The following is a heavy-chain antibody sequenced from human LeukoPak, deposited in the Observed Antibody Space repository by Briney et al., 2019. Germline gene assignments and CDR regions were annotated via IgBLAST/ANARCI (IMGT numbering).Heavy chain of an antibody. Sequence: PGGSLRPSCAASGFTFSSYSMNWVRQAPGKGLEWVSYISSSSSTIYYADSVKGRFTISRDNAKNSLYLQMNSLRAEDTAVYYCARVYSRGWYRGGPTHFDYWGQGTLVTVSS. CDR2: ISSSSSTI. CDR1: GFTFSSYS. J-gene: IGHJ4*02. D-gene: IGHD6-19*01. CDR3: ARVYSRGWYRGGPTHFDY. V-gene: IGHV3-48*04.